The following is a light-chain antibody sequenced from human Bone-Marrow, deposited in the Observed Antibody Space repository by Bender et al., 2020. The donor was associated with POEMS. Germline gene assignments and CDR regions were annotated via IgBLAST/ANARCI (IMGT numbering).Light chain of an antibody. CDR3: QAYHNTAVV. J-gene: IGLJ2*01. V-gene: IGLV3-25*03. CDR1: GLPQQY. Sequence: SYELTQPPSVSVSPGQTARITCSGDGLPQQYAYWYQQKPGQAPMLVIYKDSERPSGIPERFSGSSSGTTVTLTISGVQAEDEADYYCQAYHNTAVVFGGGTRLTVL. CDR2: KDS.